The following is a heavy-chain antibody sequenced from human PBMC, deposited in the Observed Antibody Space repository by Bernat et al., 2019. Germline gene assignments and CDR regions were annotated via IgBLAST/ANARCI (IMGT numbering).Heavy chain of an antibody. V-gene: IGHV4-34*01. CDR3: ARGLSHYGPDY. J-gene: IGHJ4*02. D-gene: IGHD3-10*01. CDR2: INHSGST. CDR1: GGSFSGYY. Sequence: QVQLQQWGAGLLKPSETLSLTCAVYGGSFSGYYWSWIRQPPGKGLEWIGEINHSGSTNYNPSLKSRVTISVDTSKNQFSLKLSSVTAADTAVYYCARGLSHYGPDYWGQGTLVTAPS.